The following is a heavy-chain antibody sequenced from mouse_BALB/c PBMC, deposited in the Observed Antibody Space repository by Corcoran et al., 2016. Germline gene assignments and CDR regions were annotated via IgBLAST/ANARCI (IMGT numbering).Heavy chain of an antibody. J-gene: IGHJ3*01. V-gene: IGHV14-3*02. Sequence: EVQLQQSGAELVKPGASVKLSCTASGFNIKDTYMHWVKQRPEQGLEWIGRIDPANGNTKYDPKFQGKATITADTSANTAYLQLSSLTSEDTAVYYCASGYRSSIAYWGQGTLVTVSA. CDR2: IDPANGNT. CDR1: GFNIKDTY. CDR3: ASGYRSSIAY. D-gene: IGHD2-14*01.